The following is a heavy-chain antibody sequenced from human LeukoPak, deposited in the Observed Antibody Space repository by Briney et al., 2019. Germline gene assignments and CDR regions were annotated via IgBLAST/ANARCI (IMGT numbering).Heavy chain of an antibody. CDR1: GFTFSSYW. J-gene: IGHJ3*02. Sequence: GGSLRLSCAASGFTFSSYWMSWVRQTPGKGLEWVANIKQDGSEKYYVDSVKGRFTISRDNAKNSLYLQMNSLRAEDTAVYYCARDPELRFLEEGAFDIWGQGTMVTVSS. D-gene: IGHD3-3*01. CDR3: ARDPELRFLEEGAFDI. V-gene: IGHV3-7*01. CDR2: IKQDGSEK.